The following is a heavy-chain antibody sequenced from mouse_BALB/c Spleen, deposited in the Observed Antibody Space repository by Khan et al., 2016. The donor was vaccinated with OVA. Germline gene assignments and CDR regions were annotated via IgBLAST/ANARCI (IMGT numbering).Heavy chain of an antibody. D-gene: IGHD3-2*01. Sequence: VQLQQSGAELAKPGASVKMSCKASGYTFTTYWMHWVKQRPGQGLEWIGYINPTSGYTDYNEKFKDRATLSADKSYSTAYMQLSSLNTGDHAVYYCTSETIDYWGQGTMLTVSS. V-gene: IGHV1-7*01. CDR2: INPTSGYT. J-gene: IGHJ2*01. CDR3: TSETIDY. CDR1: GYTFTTYW.